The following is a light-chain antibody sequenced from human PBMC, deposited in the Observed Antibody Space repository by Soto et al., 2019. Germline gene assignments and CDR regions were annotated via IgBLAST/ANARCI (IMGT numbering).Light chain of an antibody. CDR1: QSLSSSY. V-gene: IGKV3-20*01. J-gene: IGKJ3*01. CDR2: GAS. Sequence: EIVLTQSPGTLSLSPGERATLSCRDSQSLSSSYLAWYQQKPGQAPRLLIYGASSRATGIPDRFSGSGSGTDFTLTISRREPEDFAVYYCQQFGSSPLFTFGPGTKVDVK. CDR3: QQFGSSPLFT.